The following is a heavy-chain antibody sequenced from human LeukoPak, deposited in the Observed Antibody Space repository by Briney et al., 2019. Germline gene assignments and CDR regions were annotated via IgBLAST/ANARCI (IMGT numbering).Heavy chain of an antibody. Sequence: GGSLRLSCAASGFTFSSYGMNWVRQAPGKGLEWVSSISSSSSYIYYADSVKGRFTISRDNAKNSLYLQMNSLRAEDTAVYYCARGLYSSSAFDYWGQGTLVTVSS. J-gene: IGHJ4*02. CDR1: GFTFSSYG. CDR2: ISSSSSYI. CDR3: ARGLYSSSAFDY. D-gene: IGHD6-6*01. V-gene: IGHV3-21*01.